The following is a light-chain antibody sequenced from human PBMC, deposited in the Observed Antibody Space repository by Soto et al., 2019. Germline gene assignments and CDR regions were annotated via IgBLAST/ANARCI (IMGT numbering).Light chain of an antibody. CDR1: RSVSSSY. V-gene: IGKV3-20*01. Sequence: EIVLTQSPGTLSLSPGERATLSCRASRSVSSSYLAWYQQKPGQAPRLLIYGASSRATGIPDRFSGSGSGTDFTLTISRLEPEDFAVYYCQQYGSSPRTFGRGTKVEIK. CDR2: GAS. J-gene: IGKJ1*01. CDR3: QQYGSSPRT.